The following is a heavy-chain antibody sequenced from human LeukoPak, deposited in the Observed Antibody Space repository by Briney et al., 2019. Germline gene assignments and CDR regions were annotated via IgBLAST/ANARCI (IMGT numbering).Heavy chain of an antibody. CDR3: ARGLEYYDSSGSHFDY. CDR2: VNPTGGST. V-gene: IGHV1-46*01. J-gene: IGHJ4*02. D-gene: IGHD3-22*01. Sequence: ASVKVSCKAFGYSFTGYHLHWVRQAPRQGLEWMGWVNPTGGSTSYAQKFQGRVTMTRDTSTSTVYMELSSLRSEDTAVYYCARGLEYYDSSGSHFDYWGQGTLVTVSS. CDR1: GYSFTGYH.